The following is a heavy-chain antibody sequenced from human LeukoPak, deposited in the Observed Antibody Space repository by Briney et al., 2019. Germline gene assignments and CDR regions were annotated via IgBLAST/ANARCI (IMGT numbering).Heavy chain of an antibody. CDR3: AREYCISTSCYGPNFDY. J-gene: IGHJ4*02. CDR1: GYTFTNYA. D-gene: IGHD2-2*01. Sequence: ASVKVSCKASGYTFTNYAMHWVRQAPGQRLEWMGWINAGNGNTKYSQKFQGRVTITRDTSASTAYMELSSLRSEDTAVYYCAREYCISTSCYGPNFDYWGQGTLVTVSS. CDR2: INAGNGNT. V-gene: IGHV1-3*01.